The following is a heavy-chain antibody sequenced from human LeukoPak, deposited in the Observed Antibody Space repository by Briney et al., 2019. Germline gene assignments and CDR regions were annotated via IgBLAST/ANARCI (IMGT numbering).Heavy chain of an antibody. CDR2: IYYSGST. D-gene: IGHD3-3*01. V-gene: IGHV4-59*01. CDR3: ARGVYDFWSGHRDAFDI. J-gene: IGHJ3*02. CDR1: GGSISSYY. Sequence: SETLSLTCTVSGGSISSYYWSWIRQPPGKGLEWIGYIYYSGSTNYNPSLKSRVTISVDTSKNQFSPKLSSVTAADTAVYYCARGVYDFWSGHRDAFDIWGQGTMVTVSS.